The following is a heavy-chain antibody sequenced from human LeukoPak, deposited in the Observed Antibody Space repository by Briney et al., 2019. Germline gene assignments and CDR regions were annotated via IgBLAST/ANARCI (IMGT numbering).Heavy chain of an antibody. D-gene: IGHD2/OR15-2a*01. CDR2: IYTSGST. CDR3: ARRVGYCNSNGCPPFDY. V-gene: IGHV4-4*07. J-gene: IGHJ4*02. CDR1: GGSISSYY. Sequence: PSGTLSLTCTVSGGSISSYYWSWIRQPAGKGLEWIGRIYTSGSTNYNPSLKSRVTMSVDTSKNQFSLKLTSVTAADTAVYYCARRVGYCNSNGCPPFDYWGQGTLVTVSS.